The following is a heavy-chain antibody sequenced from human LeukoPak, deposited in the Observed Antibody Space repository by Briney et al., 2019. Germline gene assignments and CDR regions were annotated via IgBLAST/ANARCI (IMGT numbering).Heavy chain of an antibody. V-gene: IGHV1-69*04. CDR3: ARETPSRYFDY. J-gene: IGHJ4*02. CDR1: GGTFSSYA. Sequence: GSSVKVSCKASGGTFSSYAISWVRQAPGQGLEWMGRIIPILGIANYAQKFQGRVTITADKSTSTAYMELSSLRSDDTAVYYCARETPSRYFDYWGQGALVTVSS. D-gene: IGHD4-23*01. CDR2: IIPILGIA.